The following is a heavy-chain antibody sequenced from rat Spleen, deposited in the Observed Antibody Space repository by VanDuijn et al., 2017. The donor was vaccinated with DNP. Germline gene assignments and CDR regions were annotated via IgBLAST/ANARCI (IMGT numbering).Heavy chain of an antibody. D-gene: IGHD1-3*01. V-gene: IGHV2-27*01. Sequence: QVQLRESGPGLVQPSQTLSLTCTVSGFSLTNYHVDWVRQPPGKGLAWMGRLQSDGHTDFNSVLKSRLSISRDTSKNQVFLKMNSVQSEDTAMYFCARSLATVAPTGAMDAWGQGISVTVSS. CDR3: ARSLATVAPTGAMDA. J-gene: IGHJ4*01. CDR2: LQSDGHT. CDR1: GFSLTNYH.